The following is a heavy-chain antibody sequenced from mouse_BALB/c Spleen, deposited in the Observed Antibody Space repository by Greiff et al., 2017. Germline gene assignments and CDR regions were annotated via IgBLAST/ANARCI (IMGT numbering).Heavy chain of an antibody. D-gene: IGHD2-10*02. CDR1: GYTFTDYA. V-gene: IGHV1S137*01. CDR2: ISTYYGDA. J-gene: IGHJ4*01. CDR3: ARLVRAMDY. Sequence: QVHVKQSGAELVRPGVSVKISCKGSGYTFTDYAMHWVKQSHAKSLEWIGVISTYYGDASYNQKFKGKATMTVDKSSSTAYMELARLTSEDSAIYYCARLVRAMDYWGQGTSVTVSS.